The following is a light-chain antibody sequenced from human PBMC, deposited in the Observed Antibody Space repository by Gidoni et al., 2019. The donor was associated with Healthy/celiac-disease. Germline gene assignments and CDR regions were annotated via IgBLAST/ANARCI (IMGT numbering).Light chain of an antibody. CDR1: SSNIGNNY. Sequence: QSVLTQPHSVSAAPGQKVTISCSGSSSNIGNNYVSWYQQLPRTAPKLLIYDNNKRPSGIPDRFSGSKSGTSATLGITGLQTGDEADYYCGTWDSSLSAVVFGGGTKLTVL. CDR2: DNN. CDR3: GTWDSSLSAVV. V-gene: IGLV1-51*01. J-gene: IGLJ2*01.